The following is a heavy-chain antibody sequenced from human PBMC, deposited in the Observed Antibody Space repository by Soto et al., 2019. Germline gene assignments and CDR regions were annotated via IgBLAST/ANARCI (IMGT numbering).Heavy chain of an antibody. J-gene: IGHJ4*02. D-gene: IGHD1-26*01. V-gene: IGHV3-11*01. CDR1: GFTFSAYY. Sequence: QVQLVESGGGLVKPEGSLRLSCAASGFTFSAYYMSWIRQAPGKGLEWVSYISDSDSLTHYGDSVKGRFTISRDNAKASLYLQMDSLRAEDTAIYYCARALVLGVGALSQWGQGTLVTVSS. CDR2: ISDSDSLT. CDR3: ARALVLGVGALSQ.